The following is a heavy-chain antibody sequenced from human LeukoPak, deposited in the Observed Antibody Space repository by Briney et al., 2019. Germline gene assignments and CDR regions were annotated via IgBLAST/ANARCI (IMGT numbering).Heavy chain of an antibody. Sequence: SETPSLTCSVSGYSISSGYHWGWIRQPAGKGLEWIGRIYTSGSTNYNPSLKSRVTMSVDTSKNQFSLKLSSVTAADTAVYYCARQAVTGDWFDPWGQGTLVTVSS. D-gene: IGHD1-14*01. CDR3: ARQAVTGDWFDP. CDR2: IYTSGST. V-gene: IGHV4-4*07. CDR1: GYSISSGYH. J-gene: IGHJ5*02.